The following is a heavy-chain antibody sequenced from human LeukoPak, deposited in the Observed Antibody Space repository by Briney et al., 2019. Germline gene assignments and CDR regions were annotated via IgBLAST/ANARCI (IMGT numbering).Heavy chain of an antibody. D-gene: IGHD5-18*01. CDR3: AKVKIQLWPYYFDY. CDR1: GFTFSSYW. V-gene: IGHV3-23*01. CDR2: ISGSGGST. Sequence: GGSLRLSCAASGFTFSSYWMHWVRQAPGKGLEWVSAISGSGGSTYYADSVKGRFTISRDNSKNTLYLQMNSLRAEDTAVYYCAKVKIQLWPYYFDYWGQGTLVTVSS. J-gene: IGHJ4*02.